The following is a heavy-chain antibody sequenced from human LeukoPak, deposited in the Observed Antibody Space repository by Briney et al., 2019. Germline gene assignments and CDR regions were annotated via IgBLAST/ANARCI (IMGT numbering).Heavy chain of an antibody. D-gene: IGHD6-19*01. CDR1: GFTFSSYA. CDR3: AKFGPVAVAGTVDY. J-gene: IGHJ4*02. Sequence: GGSLGLSCAASGFTFSSYAMSWVRQAPGKGLEWVSAITSSGGSTYYAASVKGRFTISRDNSKNTLYLQMNSLRAEDTAVYYCAKFGPVAVAGTVDYWGQGTLVTVSS. CDR2: ITSSGGST. V-gene: IGHV3-23*01.